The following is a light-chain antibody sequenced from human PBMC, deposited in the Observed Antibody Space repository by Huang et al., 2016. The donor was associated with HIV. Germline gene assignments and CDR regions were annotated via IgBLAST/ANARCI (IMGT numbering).Light chain of an antibody. V-gene: IGKV3-20*01. CDR2: GAS. Sequence: EIVLTQSPGTLSLSPGERATLSCRASQSLATNYFSWYQQKPGQAPRLVIYGASKRATGIADRFSGYGSGTDFTLSISRLEPEDFAVYYCQQYGSSPTFGQGTKVEIK. J-gene: IGKJ1*01. CDR3: QQYGSSPT. CDR1: QSLATNY.